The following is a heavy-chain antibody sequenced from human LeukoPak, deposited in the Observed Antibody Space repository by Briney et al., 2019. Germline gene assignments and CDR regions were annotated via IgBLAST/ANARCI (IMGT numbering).Heavy chain of an antibody. D-gene: IGHD3-16*01. CDR3: ASWGAPGVARTLLDFDY. V-gene: IGHV3-74*01. CDR1: GFTFSSYW. Sequence: PGGSLRLSCAASGFTFSSYWMHWVRQAPGKGLVWVSRINNDGSSTSYADSVKGRFTISRDNAKNTLYLQMNSLRAEDTAVYYCASWGAPGVARTLLDFDYWGQGTLVTVSS. J-gene: IGHJ4*02. CDR2: INNDGSST.